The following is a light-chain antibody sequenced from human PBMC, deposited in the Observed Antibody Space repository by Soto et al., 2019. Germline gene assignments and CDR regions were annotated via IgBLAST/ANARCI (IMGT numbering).Light chain of an antibody. CDR2: DVS. J-gene: IGKJ3*01. CDR3: QQYNDSPFT. V-gene: IGKV1-5*01. Sequence: DIQMTQSPSTLSASVGDRVTITCRASQSIGSWLAWYLQKPGKAPKLLIYDVSGLQSGVPSRFSGSGSGTEFTLTISSLQPDDFATYYCQQYNDSPFTFGPGTKVHIK. CDR1: QSIGSW.